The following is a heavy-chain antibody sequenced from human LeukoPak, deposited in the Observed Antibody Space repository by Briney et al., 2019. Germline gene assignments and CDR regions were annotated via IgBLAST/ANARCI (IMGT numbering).Heavy chain of an antibody. V-gene: IGHV3-21*01. CDR3: ARDSSGWYSWFDP. D-gene: IGHD6-19*01. Sequence: PGGSLRLSCAASGFSLNGYWMTWVRQAPGKGLEWVSSISSSSSYIYYADSVKGRFTISRDNAKNSLYLQMNSLRAEDTAVYYCARDSSGWYSWFDPWGQGTLVTVSS. CDR2: ISSSSSYI. J-gene: IGHJ5*02. CDR1: GFSLNGYW.